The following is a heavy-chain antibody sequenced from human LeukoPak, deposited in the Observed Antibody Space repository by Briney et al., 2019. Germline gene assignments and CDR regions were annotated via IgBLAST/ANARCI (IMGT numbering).Heavy chain of an antibody. V-gene: IGHV4-34*01. D-gene: IGHD3-22*01. CDR1: GGSFSGYY. Sequence: SETLSLTCAVYGGSFSGYYWSWIRQPPGKGLEWIGEINHSGSTNYNPSLKSRVTISVDTSKNQFSLKLSSVTAADTAVYYCASSGWYYYDSSGRFDYWGQGTLVTVSS. CDR2: INHSGST. J-gene: IGHJ4*02. CDR3: ASSGWYYYDSSGRFDY.